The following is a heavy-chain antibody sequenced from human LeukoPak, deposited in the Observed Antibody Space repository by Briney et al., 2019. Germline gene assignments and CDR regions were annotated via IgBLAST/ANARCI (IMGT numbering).Heavy chain of an antibody. CDR3: AKAPVTTCRGAFCYPFDY. D-gene: IGHD2-15*01. V-gene: IGHV3-23*01. CDR2: ISDTGNT. CDR1: GFTLSSYA. J-gene: IGHJ4*02. Sequence: GGSLRLSCAASGFTLSSYAMSLVRQAPGKGLEWVSAISDTGNTYHADSVKGRFTISRDSSKNTLFLQMNRLGPEDAAVYYCAKAPVTTCRGAFCYPFDYWGLGTLVTVSS.